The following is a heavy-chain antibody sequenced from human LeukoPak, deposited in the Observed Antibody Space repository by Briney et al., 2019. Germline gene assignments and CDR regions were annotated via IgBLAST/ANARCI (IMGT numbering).Heavy chain of an antibody. CDR2: ISGSGNTI. CDR1: GFTFSDYY. CDR3: ARDKALMLRGVIIRENYYYYMDV. Sequence: GGSLRLSCAASGFTFSDYYMSWIRQAPGKGLEWISYISGSGNTIYYADSVKGRFTVSRDNAKNSLYLQMNSLRAEDTAVYYCARDKALMLRGVIIRENYYYYMDVWGKGTTVTISS. D-gene: IGHD3-10*01. V-gene: IGHV3-11*04. J-gene: IGHJ6*03.